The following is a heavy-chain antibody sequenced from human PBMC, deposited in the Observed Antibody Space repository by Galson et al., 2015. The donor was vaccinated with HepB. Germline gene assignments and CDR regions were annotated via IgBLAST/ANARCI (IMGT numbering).Heavy chain of an antibody. CDR3: ARDPEEVLWFGELSPPYYYGMDV. J-gene: IGHJ6*02. V-gene: IGHV1-69*04. CDR1: GGTFSSYA. Sequence: SVKVSCKASGGTFSSYAISWVRQAPGQGLEWMGRIIPILGIANYAQKFQGRVTITADKSTSTAYMELSSLRSEDTAVYYCARDPEEVLWFGELSPPYYYGMDVWGQGTTVTVSS. CDR2: IIPILGIA. D-gene: IGHD3-10*01.